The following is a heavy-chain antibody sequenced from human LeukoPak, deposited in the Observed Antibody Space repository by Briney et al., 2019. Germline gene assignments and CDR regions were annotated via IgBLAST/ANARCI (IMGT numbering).Heavy chain of an antibody. CDR1: GGSISSSSYY. J-gene: IGHJ4*02. D-gene: IGHD3-9*01. CDR2: IYYSGST. CDR3: ARGGLYDILTGTTHNQDFDY. V-gene: IGHV4-39*01. Sequence: SETLSLTCTVSGGSISSSSYYWGWIRQPPGKGLEWIGSIYYSGSTYYNPSLKSRVTISLDTSKNQFSLKLSSVTAADTAVYYCARGGLYDILTGTTHNQDFDYWGQGTLVTVSS.